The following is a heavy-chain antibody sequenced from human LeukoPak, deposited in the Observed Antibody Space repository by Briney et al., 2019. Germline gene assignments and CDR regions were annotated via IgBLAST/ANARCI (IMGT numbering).Heavy chain of an antibody. CDR2: INWNGGST. J-gene: IGHJ6*03. Sequence: PGGSLRLSCAASGFTFDDYSMSWVRQAPGKGLEWVSGINWNGGSTGYADSVKGRFTISRDNAKNSLYLQMNSLRAEDTALYYCARDREAARPLWYYYYYYMDVWGKGTTVTVSS. CDR1: GFTFDDYS. CDR3: ARDREAARPLWYYYYYYMDV. V-gene: IGHV3-20*04. D-gene: IGHD6-6*01.